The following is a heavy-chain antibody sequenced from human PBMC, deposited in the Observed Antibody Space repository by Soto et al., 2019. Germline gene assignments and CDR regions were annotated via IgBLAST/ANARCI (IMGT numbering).Heavy chain of an antibody. Sequence: SQPLSLPCAVYVGSFRGYYCSRIRQPPGKGLEWIGEINYRGSTKYNPSLKSRVTISRDTSKNQFSLNLNSVTAADTAVYYCVRSGDYAWFDPWGLGTLVTVSS. CDR1: VGSFRGYY. J-gene: IGHJ5*02. CDR2: INYRGST. CDR3: VRSGDYAWFDP. V-gene: IGHV4-34*01. D-gene: IGHD2-21*02.